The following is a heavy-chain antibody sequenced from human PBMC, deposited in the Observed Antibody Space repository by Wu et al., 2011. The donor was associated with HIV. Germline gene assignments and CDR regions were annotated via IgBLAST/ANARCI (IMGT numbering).Heavy chain of an antibody. Sequence: IIYPGDSKTTYSPSFQGQVTISADKSISTAYLQWTSLTASDAAMYYCARSSGYNYGYAFDYWGQGTLVTVSS. V-gene: IGHV5-51*01. J-gene: IGHJ4*02. D-gene: IGHD5-18*01. CDR2: IYPGDSKT. CDR3: ARSSGYNYGYAFDY.